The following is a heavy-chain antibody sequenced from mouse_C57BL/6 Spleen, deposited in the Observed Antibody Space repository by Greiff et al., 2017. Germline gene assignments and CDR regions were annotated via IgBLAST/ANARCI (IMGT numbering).Heavy chain of an antibody. D-gene: IGHD2-4*01. CDR3: ARNGDDDGDYYAMDY. CDR1: GFSLTSYG. Sequence: QVQLQQSGPGLVQPSQSLSITCTVSGFSLTSYGVHWVRQSPGKGLEWLGVIWSGGSTDYNAAFISRLSISKDNSKSQVFFKRSSMQDDDTAIYYCARNGDDDGDYYAMDYWGQGTSVTVSS. CDR2: IWSGGST. J-gene: IGHJ4*01. V-gene: IGHV2-2*01.